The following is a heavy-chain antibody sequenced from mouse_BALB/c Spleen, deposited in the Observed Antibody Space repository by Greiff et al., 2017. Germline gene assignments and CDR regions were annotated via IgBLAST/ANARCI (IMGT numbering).Heavy chain of an antibody. J-gene: IGHJ2*01. D-gene: IGHD2-1*01. CDR2: INPSTGYT. CDR1: GYTFTSYW. CDR3: ARYYGNYVGFDY. Sequence: VQLQQSGAELAKPGASVKMSCKASGYTFTSYWMHWVKQRPGQGLEWIGYINPSTGYTEYNQKFKDKATLTADKSSSTAYMQLSSLTSEDSAVYYCARYYGNYVGFDYWGQGTTLTVSS. V-gene: IGHV1-7*01.